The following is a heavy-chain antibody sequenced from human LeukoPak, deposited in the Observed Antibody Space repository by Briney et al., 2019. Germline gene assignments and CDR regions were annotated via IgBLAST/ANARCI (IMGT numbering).Heavy chain of an antibody. CDR2: ISGSGGST. D-gene: IGHD2-2*01. V-gene: IGHV3-23*01. Sequence: PGGSLRLSCAASGFTFSSYAMSWVRQAPGKGLEWVSAISGSGGSTYYADSVKGRFTISRDNSKNTLYLQMNSLRGEDTAIYYCAKDGYYCSSTSCYSSYWGQGTLVTVSS. CDR3: AKDGYYCSSTSCYSSY. J-gene: IGHJ4*02. CDR1: GFTFSSYA.